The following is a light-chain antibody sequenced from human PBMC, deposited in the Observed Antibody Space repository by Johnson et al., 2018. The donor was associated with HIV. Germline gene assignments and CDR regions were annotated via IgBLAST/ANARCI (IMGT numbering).Light chain of an antibody. J-gene: IGLJ1*01. CDR2: ENN. CDR3: GTWDSSLSAYV. V-gene: IGLV1-51*02. Sequence: QSVLTQSPSVSAAPGQKVTISCSGSSSNIGNNYVSWYQQLPGTAPKLLICENNKRPSGIPDRFSGSKSGTSATLGITGLQTGDEADYYCGTWDSSLSAYVFGTGTKVTVL. CDR1: SSNIGNNY.